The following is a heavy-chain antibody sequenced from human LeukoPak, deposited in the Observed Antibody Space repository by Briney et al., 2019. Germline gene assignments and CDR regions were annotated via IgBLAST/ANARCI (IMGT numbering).Heavy chain of an antibody. CDR1: GFTFSSYA. CDR3: ARDSPVLRRDGPAGYFDY. J-gene: IGHJ4*02. CDR2: ISSNGGST. Sequence: GGSLRLSCAASGFTFSSYAMHWVRQAPGKGLEYVSAISSNGGSTYYANSVKGRFTISRDNSKNTLYLQMNSLRAEDTAVYYCARDSPVLRRDGPAGYFDYWGQGTLVTVSS. D-gene: IGHD5-24*01. V-gene: IGHV3-64*01.